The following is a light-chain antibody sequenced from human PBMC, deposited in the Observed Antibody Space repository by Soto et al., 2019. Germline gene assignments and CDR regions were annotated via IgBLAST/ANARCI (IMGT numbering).Light chain of an antibody. Sequence: IQLTQSPSSLSASVGDRVTITCRASQAISNYLAWYQQRPGRAPNLLIYSAYTLQSGVPSRFSGSGSGTDFTLTISGLQPEDIATYFCQRLSSYPITFGQGTRLEIK. J-gene: IGKJ5*01. CDR2: SAY. CDR1: QAISNY. V-gene: IGKV1-9*01. CDR3: QRLSSYPIT.